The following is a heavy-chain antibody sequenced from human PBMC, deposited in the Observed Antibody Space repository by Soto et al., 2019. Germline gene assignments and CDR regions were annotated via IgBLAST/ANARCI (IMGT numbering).Heavy chain of an antibody. V-gene: IGHV4-34*01. CDR1: GGSFSGYY. CDR2: NNQSGST. Sequence: QVQLQQWGAGLLKPSETLSLTCAVYGGSFSGYYWSWIRQPPGKGLEWIGENNQSGSTNYNPYLFSRVAQEVDPSKVDFSVSRSPGRAVYTAVYFCASIAARDYLGQGNQGNLSP. J-gene: IGHJ4*02. CDR3: ASIAARDY. D-gene: IGHD6-13*01.